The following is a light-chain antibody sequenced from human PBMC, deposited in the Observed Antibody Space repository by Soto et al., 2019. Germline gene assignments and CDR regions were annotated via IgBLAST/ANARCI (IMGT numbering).Light chain of an antibody. V-gene: IGKV3-20*01. Sequence: EIVLTQSPGTLSLSPGERATLSCRASQSVSSSYLAWYQQKPGQAPRLLIYGASSRATGNPDRFSGSGSGTDFAHTVRRREPEDFAVYYCQQYGSSPRTFDQGTKVEIK. J-gene: IGKJ1*01. CDR2: GAS. CDR3: QQYGSSPRT. CDR1: QSVSSSY.